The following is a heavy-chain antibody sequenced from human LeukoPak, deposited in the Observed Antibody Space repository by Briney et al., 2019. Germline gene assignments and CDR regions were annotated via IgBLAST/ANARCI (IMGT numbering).Heavy chain of an antibody. CDR2: ISGSGGST. J-gene: IGHJ4*02. Sequence: GGSLRLSCAASGFTFSSYAMSWVRQAPGKGLEWVSAISGSGGSTYYADSVKGRFTISRDNSKNTLYLQMNSLRAEDTAVYYCAKEPLRFLEWPPQPFDYWGQGTLVTVSS. V-gene: IGHV3-23*01. CDR3: AKEPLRFLEWPPQPFDY. D-gene: IGHD3-3*01. CDR1: GFTFSSYA.